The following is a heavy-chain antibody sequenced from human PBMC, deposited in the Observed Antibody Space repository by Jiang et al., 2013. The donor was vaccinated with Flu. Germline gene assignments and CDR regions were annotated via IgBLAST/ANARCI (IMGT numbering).Heavy chain of an antibody. CDR2: INPNSGGT. V-gene: IGHV1-2*02. Sequence: GAEVKKPGASVKVSCKASGYTFTDYYMHWVRQAPGQGLEWMGWINPNSGGTYYTQKFQGRVTMTRDTSISTAYMELSSLRSDDTAVYYCARASPLMGSGWPSFDYWGQGTLVTVSS. J-gene: IGHJ4*02. CDR3: ARASPLMGSGWPSFDY. D-gene: IGHD6-19*01. CDR1: GYTFTDYY.